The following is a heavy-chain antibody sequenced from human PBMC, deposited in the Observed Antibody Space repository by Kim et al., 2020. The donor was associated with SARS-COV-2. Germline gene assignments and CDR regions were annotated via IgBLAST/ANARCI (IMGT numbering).Heavy chain of an antibody. CDR2: FDPEDGET. CDR3: ATDVVLKGAADAFDI. D-gene: IGHD3-22*01. J-gene: IGHJ3*02. V-gene: IGHV1-24*01. CDR1: GYTLTELS. Sequence: ASVKVSCKVSGYTLTELSMHWVRQAPGKGLEWMGGFDPEDGETIYAQTFQGRVTMTEDTSTDTAYMELSSLRSEDTAVYYCATDVVLKGAADAFDIWGQGTMVTFSS.